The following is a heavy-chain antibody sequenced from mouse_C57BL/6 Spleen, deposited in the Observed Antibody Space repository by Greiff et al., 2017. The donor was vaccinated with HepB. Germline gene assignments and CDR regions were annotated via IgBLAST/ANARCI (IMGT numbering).Heavy chain of an antibody. CDR2: IHPNSGST. V-gene: IGHV1-64*01. CDR1: GYTFTSYW. J-gene: IGHJ2*01. CDR3: ARGYYGGYFDY. D-gene: IGHD1-1*01. Sequence: VQLQQPGAELVKPGASVKLSCKASGYTFTSYWMHWVKQRPGQGLEWIGMIHPNSGSTNYNEKFKSKAKLTVDKSSSTAYMQLSSLTSEDSAVYYCARGYYGGYFDYWGQGTTLTVSS.